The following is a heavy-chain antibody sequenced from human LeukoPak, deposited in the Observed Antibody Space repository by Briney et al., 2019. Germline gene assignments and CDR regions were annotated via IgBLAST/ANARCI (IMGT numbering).Heavy chain of an antibody. V-gene: IGHV3-7*03. CDR2: IKHDGSEK. J-gene: IGHJ3*02. CDR3: ARDQISGTYSMSDAFDI. CDR1: GFAFGNYW. Sequence: GGSLRLSCAASGFAFGNYWMTWVRQAPGKGLEWVANIKHDGSEKGSLESVKGRFTISRDNSKNTLYLQMNSLRAEDTAVYYCARDQISGTYSMSDAFDIWGQGTLVTVSS. D-gene: IGHD1-26*01.